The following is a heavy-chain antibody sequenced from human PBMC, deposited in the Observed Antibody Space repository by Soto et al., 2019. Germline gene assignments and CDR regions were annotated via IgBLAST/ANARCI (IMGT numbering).Heavy chain of an antibody. CDR3: ARVCSSGSGSMYYFDF. CDR2: VFHTGGT. CDR1: SDSIAGENW. J-gene: IGHJ4*02. V-gene: IGHV4-4*02. D-gene: IGHD3-10*01. Sequence: QVQLQESGPGLVKPSETLSLTCTVSSDSIAGENWWSWVRQPPGLGLEWIGEVFHTGGTNYNPSLNSRVSMEVDKSKDLFSPRLIPGPAADTAVYYGARVCSSGSGSMYYFDFWSQG.